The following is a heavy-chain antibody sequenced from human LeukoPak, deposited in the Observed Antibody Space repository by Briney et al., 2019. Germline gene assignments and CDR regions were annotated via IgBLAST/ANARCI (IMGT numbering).Heavy chain of an antibody. CDR2: IRQDGSQK. J-gene: IGHJ4*02. Sequence: GGSLRLSCAASGFTFSSYWMSWVRQAPGKGLEWVATIRQDGSQKYYVDSVKGRFTISRDNAKNSLYLQMNSLRAEDTAVYYCARDLYRIVVVPHYFDYWGQGTLVTVSS. CDR3: ARDLYRIVVVPHYFDY. V-gene: IGHV3-7*01. CDR1: GFTFSSYW. D-gene: IGHD3-22*01.